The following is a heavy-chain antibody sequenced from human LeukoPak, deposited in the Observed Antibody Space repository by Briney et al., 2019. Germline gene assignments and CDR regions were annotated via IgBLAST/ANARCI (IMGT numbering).Heavy chain of an antibody. CDR2: IYYSGST. D-gene: IGHD5-12*01. CDR3: ARLSGYDDVNWFDP. V-gene: IGHV4-39*07. CDR1: GGSISSSSYY. Sequence: PSETLSLTCTVSGGSISSSSYYWGWIRQPPGKGLEWIGRIYYSGSTYYTPSLKSRVTISVDTSKNQFSLKLSSVTAADTAVYYCARLSGYDDVNWFDPWGQGTLVTVSS. J-gene: IGHJ5*02.